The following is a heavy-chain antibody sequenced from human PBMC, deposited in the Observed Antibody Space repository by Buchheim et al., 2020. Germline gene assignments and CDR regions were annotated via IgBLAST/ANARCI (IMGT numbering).Heavy chain of an antibody. Sequence: QVQLVESGGGVVQPGRSLKLSCAASGFTFSSYAMHWVRQAPGKGLEWVAVVWYDGSRDYYADSVKGRFTISRDNSRNTLYLQMNNLRDEDTALYYCTDLFDYWGQGAL. CDR3: TDLFDY. CDR1: GFTFSSYA. CDR2: VWYDGSRD. V-gene: IGHV3-33*01. J-gene: IGHJ4*02.